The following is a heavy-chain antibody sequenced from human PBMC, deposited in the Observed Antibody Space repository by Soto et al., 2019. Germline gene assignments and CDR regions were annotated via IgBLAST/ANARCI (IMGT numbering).Heavy chain of an antibody. J-gene: IGHJ6*02. V-gene: IGHV4-31*03. D-gene: IGHD1-1*01. CDR2: INHRGSS. CDR1: GGSMTSGDQY. CDR3: ARELPQRQGRNMDV. Sequence: KPSETLPLPCTVTGGSMTSGDQYWTWIRHRPGEGLERFGYINHRGSSYYNPSLKSRVSMSVDTSKNQFSLYLSSVTAADTAVYYCARELPQRQGRNMDVWGQGTTFAVAS.